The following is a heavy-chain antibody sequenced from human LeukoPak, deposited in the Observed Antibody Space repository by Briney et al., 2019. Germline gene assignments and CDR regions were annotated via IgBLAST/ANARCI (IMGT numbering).Heavy chain of an antibody. J-gene: IGHJ6*02. V-gene: IGHV1-46*01. CDR3: ARDRVVVTAIGYYYYYYGMDV. D-gene: IGHD2-21*02. Sequence: GASVKVSCKASGYTFTSYYMHWVRQAPGQGLEWMGIINPSGGSTSYAQKFQGRVTMTRDTSTSTVYMELSSLRSEGTAVYYCARDRVVVTAIGYYYYYYGMDVWGQGTTVTVSS. CDR1: GYTFTSYY. CDR2: INPSGGST.